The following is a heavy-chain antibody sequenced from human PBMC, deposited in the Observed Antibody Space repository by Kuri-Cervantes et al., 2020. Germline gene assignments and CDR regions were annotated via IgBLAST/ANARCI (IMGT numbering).Heavy chain of an antibody. CDR1: GYSFTSYW. CDR2: IKQDGSEE. Sequence: GESLKISCKGSGYSFTSYWIGWVRQMPGKGLEWMANIKQDGSEEYYVDSVKGRFTISRDNARNSLYLQMTSLRDEDTAVYYCARGIADDYWGQGTLVTVSS. D-gene: IGHD2/OR15-2a*01. V-gene: IGHV3-7*02. CDR3: ARGIADDY. J-gene: IGHJ4*02.